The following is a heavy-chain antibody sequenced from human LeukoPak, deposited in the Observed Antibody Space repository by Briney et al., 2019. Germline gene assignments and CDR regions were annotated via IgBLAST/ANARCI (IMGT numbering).Heavy chain of an antibody. Sequence: PSETLSLTCTVSGDSISSYYWSWIRQPPGKGLEWIGYIYYSGSTNYNPSLKSRVTISVDTSKNQFSLKLSSVTAADTAVYYCATYGDYDAFDIWGQGTMVTVSS. J-gene: IGHJ3*02. CDR3: ATYGDYDAFDI. CDR2: IYYSGST. CDR1: GDSISSYY. D-gene: IGHD4-17*01. V-gene: IGHV4-59*01.